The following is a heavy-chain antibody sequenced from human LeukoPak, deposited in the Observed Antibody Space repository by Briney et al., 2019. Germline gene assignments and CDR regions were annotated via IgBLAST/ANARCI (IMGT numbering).Heavy chain of an antibody. Sequence: GGSLRLSCAASGVTFISYAMSWVRQAPGKGLEWVSAINGSGGRTYYTDSVKGPFTISRDNSKNTLYLQMNSLRAEDTAVYYCAKDSSLMGYGDYDDYFDYWGQGTLVTVSS. CDR1: GVTFISYA. CDR2: INGSGGRT. D-gene: IGHD4-17*01. J-gene: IGHJ4*02. CDR3: AKDSSLMGYGDYDDYFDY. V-gene: IGHV3-23*01.